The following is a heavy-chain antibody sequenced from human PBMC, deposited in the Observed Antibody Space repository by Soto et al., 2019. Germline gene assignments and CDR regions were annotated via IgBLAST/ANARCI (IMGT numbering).Heavy chain of an antibody. CDR1: GFTFTSYW. V-gene: IGHV3-74*01. J-gene: IGHJ4*02. CDR2: MNSDGSST. CDR3: AKRKIPRIAVAGNPAPFDY. Sequence: GGSLRLSCAASGFTFTSYWMYWVRQAPGKGLVWVSRMNSDGSSTSYADSVKGRFTISRDNSKNTLYLQMNSLRAEDTAVYYCAKRKIPRIAVAGNPAPFDYWGQGTLVTVSS. D-gene: IGHD6-19*01.